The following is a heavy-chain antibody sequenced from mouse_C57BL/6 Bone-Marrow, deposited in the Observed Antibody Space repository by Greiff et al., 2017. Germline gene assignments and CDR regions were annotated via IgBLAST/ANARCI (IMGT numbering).Heavy chain of an antibody. CDR3: ARISYYYGCYAMDY. Sequence: QVQLQQSGPGLVQPSQSLSITCTVSGFSLPSYGVTWVSQSPGKGLEWLGVIWSGGSTDNNAAFISRLSISTDNSKSQVFFKLTSLQADDTAIYDCARISYYYGCYAMDYWGQGTSVTVSS. CDR1: GFSLPSYG. CDR2: IWSGGST. V-gene: IGHV2-2*01. J-gene: IGHJ4*01. D-gene: IGHD1-1*01.